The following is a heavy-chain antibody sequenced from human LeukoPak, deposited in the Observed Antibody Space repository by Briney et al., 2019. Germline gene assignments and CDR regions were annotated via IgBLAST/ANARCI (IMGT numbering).Heavy chain of an antibody. V-gene: IGHV4-59*01. CDR2: FHHSGST. D-gene: IGHD5-24*01. Sequence: ASETLSLTCTVPGGSISSYYCSWIRQPPGKGLEWIGFFHHSGSTNYNPSFKSRVTISADTSNNHFSLRLTSVTAADPAVYYCAGRWLPDKNDFWGQGTLVTVSA. CDR1: GGSISSYY. CDR3: AGRWLPDKNDF. J-gene: IGHJ4*02.